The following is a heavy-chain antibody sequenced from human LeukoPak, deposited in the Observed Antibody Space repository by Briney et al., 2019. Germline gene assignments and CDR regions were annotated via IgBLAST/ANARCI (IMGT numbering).Heavy chain of an antibody. Sequence: ASVKVSCKASGYTFTSYYMHWVRQAPGQGLEWMGIINPSGGSTSYAQKFQGRVTMTRDTSISTAYMELSRLRSDDTAVYYCAREETVVVPAAINNWFDPWGQGTLVTVSS. CDR3: AREETVVVPAAINNWFDP. CDR1: GYTFTSYY. D-gene: IGHD2-2*01. J-gene: IGHJ5*02. V-gene: IGHV1-46*01. CDR2: INPSGGST.